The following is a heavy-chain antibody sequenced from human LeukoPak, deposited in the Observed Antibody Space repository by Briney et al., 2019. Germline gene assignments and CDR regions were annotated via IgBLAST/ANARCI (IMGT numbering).Heavy chain of an antibody. Sequence: QPGGSLRLSCAASGFTFSNYAMSWVRQAPGKGLEWVSSINDSGDNTYDADSVKGRFTISRDNSKNTLYLQMDSLRAEDTALYYCAKQGIYSYDIYPASSLYYFDYWGQGTLVTVSS. CDR1: GFTFSNYA. D-gene: IGHD5-18*01. V-gene: IGHV3-23*01. CDR3: AKQGIYSYDIYPASSLYYFDY. CDR2: INDSGDNT. J-gene: IGHJ4*02.